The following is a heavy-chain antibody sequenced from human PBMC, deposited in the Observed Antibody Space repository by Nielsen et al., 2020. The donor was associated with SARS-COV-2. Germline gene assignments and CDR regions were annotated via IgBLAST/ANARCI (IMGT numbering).Heavy chain of an antibody. CDR3: ARGYCTNGVCYDY. CDR1: GGSISSSSYY. J-gene: IGHJ4*02. CDR2: IYYSGST. V-gene: IGHV4-39*01. Sequence: SETLSLTCTVSGGSISSSSYYWGWIRQPPGKGLEWIGSIYYSGSTYYNPSLKSRVTISVDTSKNQFSLKLSSVTAADTAVYYCARGYCTNGVCYDYWGQGTLVTVSS. D-gene: IGHD2-8*01.